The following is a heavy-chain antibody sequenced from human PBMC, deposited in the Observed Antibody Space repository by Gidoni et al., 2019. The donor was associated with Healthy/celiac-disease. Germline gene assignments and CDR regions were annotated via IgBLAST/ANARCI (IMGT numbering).Heavy chain of an antibody. D-gene: IGHD2-15*01. CDR2: IWYDGSNK. V-gene: IGHV3-33*01. J-gene: IGHJ5*02. CDR1: GFPFSSSG. CDR3: ARDRTPYCSGGSCYSPVWFDP. Sequence: QVQLVESGGGVVQPGRSLRLSCAASGFPFSSSGLHWVRQAPGKGLEWVAVIWYDGSNKYYADSVKGRFTISRDNSKNTLYLQMNSLRAEDTAVYYCARDRTPYCSGGSCYSPVWFDPWGQGTLVTVSS.